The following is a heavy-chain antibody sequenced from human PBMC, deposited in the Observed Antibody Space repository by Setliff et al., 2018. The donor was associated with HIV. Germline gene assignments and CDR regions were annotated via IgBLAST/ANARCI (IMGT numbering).Heavy chain of an antibody. V-gene: IGHV3-23*01. Sequence: GGSLRLSCAASGFTFSTYAMSWVRQAPGKGLEWVSVISGSGTTTYYADSVKGRFTISRDNSKNTVYLQMNSMRAEDTAIYYCAKMVGGSRSSGSCYFDYWGQGTLVPSPQ. CDR1: GFTFSTYA. J-gene: IGHJ4*02. CDR3: AKMVGGSRSSGSCYFDY. D-gene: IGHD2-15*01. CDR2: ISGSGTTT.